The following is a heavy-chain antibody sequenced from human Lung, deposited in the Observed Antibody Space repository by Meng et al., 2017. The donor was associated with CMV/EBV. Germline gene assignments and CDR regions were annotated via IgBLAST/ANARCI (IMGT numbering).Heavy chain of an antibody. CDR1: GFTLSSYS. J-gene: IGHJ4*02. V-gene: IGHV3-21*01. D-gene: IGHD3-22*01. CDR3: TRDSGAYYDSSGFDY. CDR2: ITSSSSYI. Sequence: ESXKISXSASGFTLSSYSMNWVRQAPGKGLEWVSSITSSSSYIYYADSVKGRFTVSRDNARNSLFLQMNGLRAEDTAVYYCTRDSGAYYDSSGFDYWGQGXLVTVSS.